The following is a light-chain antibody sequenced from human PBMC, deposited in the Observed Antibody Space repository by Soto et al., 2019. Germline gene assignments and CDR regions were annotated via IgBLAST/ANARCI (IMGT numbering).Light chain of an antibody. CDR1: QYINTR. CDR3: HQRQSWPRT. CDR2: QTS. V-gene: IGKV3-11*01. J-gene: IGKJ1*01. Sequence: EIVLTQSPATLSSFPGDRVTLSCRARQYINTRLAWYQHRPGQAPRLLIYQTSIRAAGIPARFSASGSGTDFTLTISDVQPEDFALYYCHQRQSWPRTFGQGTK.